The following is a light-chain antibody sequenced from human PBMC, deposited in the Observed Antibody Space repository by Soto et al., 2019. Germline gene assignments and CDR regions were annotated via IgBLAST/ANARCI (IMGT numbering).Light chain of an antibody. Sequence: SVLSQAASVSGSRGQSITISCTGTSSDVGGYNYVSWYQQHPDKAPKLMIYDVSNRPSGVSNRFSGSKSGNTASLTISGLQAEDEADYYCSSYTSSSTPVYGTWTKVTVL. V-gene: IGLV2-14*01. CDR3: SSYTSSSTPV. J-gene: IGLJ1*01. CDR2: DVS. CDR1: SSDVGGYNY.